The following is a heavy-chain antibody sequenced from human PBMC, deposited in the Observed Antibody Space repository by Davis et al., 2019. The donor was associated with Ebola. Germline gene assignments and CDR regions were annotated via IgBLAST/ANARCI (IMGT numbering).Heavy chain of an antibody. CDR2: ISYDGSNK. CDR1: GFTFSSYA. D-gene: IGHD4-17*01. CDR3: ARGGRTTHFDY. Sequence: PGGSLRLSCAASGFTFSSYAMHWVRQAPGKGLKWVAVISYDGSNKYYADSVKGRFTISRDNSKNTLYLQMNSLRAEDTAVYYCARGGRTTHFDYWGQGTLVTVSS. V-gene: IGHV3-30-3*01. J-gene: IGHJ4*02.